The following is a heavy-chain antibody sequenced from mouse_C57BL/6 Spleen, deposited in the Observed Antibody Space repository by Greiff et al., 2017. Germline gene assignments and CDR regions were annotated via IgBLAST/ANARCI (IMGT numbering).Heavy chain of an antibody. CDR2: ISNGGGST. CDR3: ARRFFSTMVLDVSMDY. V-gene: IGHV5-12*01. Sequence: EVMLVESGGGLVQPGGSLKLSCAASGFTFSDYYMYWVRQTPEKRLEWVAYISNGGGSTYYPDTVKGRFTISRDNAKNTLYMQMSRLKSEDTAMYYCARRFFSTMVLDVSMDYWGQGTSVTVSS. D-gene: IGHD2-1*01. CDR1: GFTFSDYY. J-gene: IGHJ4*01.